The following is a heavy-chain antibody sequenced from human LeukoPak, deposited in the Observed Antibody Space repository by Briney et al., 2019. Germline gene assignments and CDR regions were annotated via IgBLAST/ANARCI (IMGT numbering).Heavy chain of an antibody. Sequence: GGSLRLSCAASGFTFSSYAMSWVRQAPGKGLEWVSAISGSGGSTYYADSVKGRFTISRDNSKNTLYLQMNSLRAEDTAVYYCAIGMGYSYGSDYWGQGTLVTVSS. V-gene: IGHV3-23*01. CDR2: ISGSGGST. CDR3: AIGMGYSYGSDY. J-gene: IGHJ4*02. CDR1: GFTFSSYA. D-gene: IGHD5-18*01.